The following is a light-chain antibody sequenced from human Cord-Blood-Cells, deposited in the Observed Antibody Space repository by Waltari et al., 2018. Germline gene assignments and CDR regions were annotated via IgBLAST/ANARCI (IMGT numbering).Light chain of an antibody. CDR2: GAS. Sequence: EIVLTQSPATPSASPGERATLTCRASQSVSSNLAWYQQKPGQAPRLLIYGASTRATGIPARFSGSGSGTEFTLTISSLQSEDFAVYYCQQYNNWPPVTFGGGTKVEIK. CDR1: QSVSSN. J-gene: IGKJ4*01. V-gene: IGKV3-15*01. CDR3: QQYNNWPPVT.